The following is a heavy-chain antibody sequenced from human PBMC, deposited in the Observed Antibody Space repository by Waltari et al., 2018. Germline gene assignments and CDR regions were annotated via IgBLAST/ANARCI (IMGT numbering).Heavy chain of an antibody. CDR3: ARDTYYYDSSGYYS. Sequence: QVQLQESGPGLVKPSQTLSLTCTVSGGSISSGSYYWSWIRQPAGKGLEWIGRIYTSGSTNYNPSRKSRVTISVDTSKNQFSLKLSSVTAADTAVYYCARDTYYYDSSGYYSWGQGTLVTVSS. D-gene: IGHD3-22*01. CDR2: IYTSGST. V-gene: IGHV4-61*02. CDR1: GGSISSGSYY. J-gene: IGHJ5*02.